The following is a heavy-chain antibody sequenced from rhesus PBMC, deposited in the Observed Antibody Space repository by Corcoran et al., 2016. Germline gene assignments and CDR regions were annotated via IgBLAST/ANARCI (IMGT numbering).Heavy chain of an antibody. CDR1: GFTFDDYA. CDR2: ISWNSGTI. J-gene: IGHJ4*01. Sequence: EVQLVESGGALAQPGGSLRLHCAASGFTFDDYAMHWVRQAPGKGLEGVSRISWNSGTICYADYVKGRLTISSDNAKNSLFLQMDRLRAEDTAVYYCTRGFDYWGQGVLVTVSS. V-gene: IGHV3-134*01. CDR3: TRGFDY.